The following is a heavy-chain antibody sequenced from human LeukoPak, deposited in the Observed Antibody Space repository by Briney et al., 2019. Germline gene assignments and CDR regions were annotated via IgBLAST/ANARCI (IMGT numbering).Heavy chain of an antibody. CDR1: GFTFSSYG. CDR2: ISYDGSNK. V-gene: IGHV3-30*18. D-gene: IGHD6-19*01. CDR3: AKQSSGWYSPYWYFDL. J-gene: IGHJ2*01. Sequence: PGRSLRLSCAASGFTFSSYGMHWVHQAPGKGLEWVAVISYDGSNKYYADSVKGRFTISRDNSKNTLYLQMNSLRAEDTAVYYCAKQSSGWYSPYWYFDLWGRGTLVTVSS.